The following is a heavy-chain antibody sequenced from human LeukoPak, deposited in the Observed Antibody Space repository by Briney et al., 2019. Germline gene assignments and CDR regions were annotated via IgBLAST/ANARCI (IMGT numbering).Heavy chain of an antibody. CDR1: GGTFSSYT. Sequence: SVKVSCKASGGTFSSYTISWVRQAPGQGLEWMGRIIPILGIANYAQKFQGRVTITADKSTSTAYMELSSLRSEDTAVYYCAASEITTVVPRGFDYWGQGTLVTVSS. CDR2: IIPILGIA. J-gene: IGHJ4*02. CDR3: AASEITTVVPRGFDY. V-gene: IGHV1-69*02. D-gene: IGHD4-23*01.